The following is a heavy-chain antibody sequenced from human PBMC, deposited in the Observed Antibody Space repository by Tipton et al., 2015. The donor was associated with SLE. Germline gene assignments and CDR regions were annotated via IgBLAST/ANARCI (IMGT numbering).Heavy chain of an antibody. CDR1: GGTFSSYA. CDR3: ARGGGYYDSSGYYYGDAFDI. CDR2: IIPIFGTA. V-gene: IGHV1-69*05. J-gene: IGHJ3*02. D-gene: IGHD3-22*01. Sequence: QLVQSGPEVKKPGSSVKVSCKASGGTFSSYAISWVRQAPGQGLEWMGGIIPIFGTANYAQKFQGRVTITTDESTSTAYMELSSLRSEDTAVYYCARGGGYYDSSGYYYGDAFDIWGQGTMVTVSS.